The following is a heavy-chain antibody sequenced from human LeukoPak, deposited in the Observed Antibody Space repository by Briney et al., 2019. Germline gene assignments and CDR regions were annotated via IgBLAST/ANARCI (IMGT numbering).Heavy chain of an antibody. Sequence: SQTLSLPCAISGDGVSSTSVIWNWIRQSPSGGLEWLGRTYYTPKWNNEYAASVKGRMTSNPDTAKNQGSLQLSAVTPEATAVYFGARVRNGSRGEFDYWAQGNPGHRLL. J-gene: IGHJ4*02. V-gene: IGHV6-1*01. CDR2: TYYTPKWNN. CDR1: GDGVSSTSVI. D-gene: IGHD3-10*01. CDR3: ARVRNGSRGEFDY.